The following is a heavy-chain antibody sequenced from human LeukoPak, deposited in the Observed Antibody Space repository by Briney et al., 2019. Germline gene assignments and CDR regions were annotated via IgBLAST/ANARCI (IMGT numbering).Heavy chain of an antibody. CDR1: GFTFSDFA. J-gene: IGHJ3*02. V-gene: IGHV3-23*01. CDR3: AKDIEQRNGVSDPFDI. Sequence: GGSLRLSCLASGFTFSDFAMNWVRQAPGKGLEWVSHIGGGGVDTYYADSVKGRFTISRDNPKSTLYLQLTSLRADDAAVYFCAKDIEQRNGVSDPFDIWGQGTMVTVSS. D-gene: IGHD1/OR15-1a*01. CDR2: IGGGGVDT.